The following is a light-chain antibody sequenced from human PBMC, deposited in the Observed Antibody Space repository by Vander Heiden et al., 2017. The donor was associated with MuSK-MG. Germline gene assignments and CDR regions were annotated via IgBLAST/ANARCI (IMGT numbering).Light chain of an antibody. CDR1: QGVLHSLTNNNY. J-gene: IGKJ1*01. CDR3: HEYANLGRT. Sequence: DIVLTQSPDSLAVSLGERATISCKSSQGVLHSLTNNNYLGWYQQKPGQPPKLLIYWASTRESGVPERLSASGSGTDFTLSISILQAADVAVYYCHEYANLGRTFGPWIKV. CDR2: WAS. V-gene: IGKV4-1*01.